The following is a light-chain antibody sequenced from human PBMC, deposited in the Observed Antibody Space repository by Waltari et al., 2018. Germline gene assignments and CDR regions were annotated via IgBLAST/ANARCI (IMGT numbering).Light chain of an antibody. CDR2: EDN. CDR3: YSTDSSSFPL. Sequence: SHELTQPPSVSVSPGQTARITCSGDALPTTYIYWYQQNSGQAPVMLIYEDNKRPSGIPERFSGSSSGTLATLTVSGAVVEDEGDYYCYSTDSSSFPLFGGGTRLTVL. J-gene: IGLJ3*02. V-gene: IGLV3-10*01. CDR1: ALPTTY.